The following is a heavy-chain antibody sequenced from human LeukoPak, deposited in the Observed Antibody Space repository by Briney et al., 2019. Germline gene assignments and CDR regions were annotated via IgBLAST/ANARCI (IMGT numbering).Heavy chain of an antibody. CDR1: GFTFSSYA. CDR3: ASIGYSSGWYGDFDY. CDR2: ISFDGSDE. V-gene: IGHV3-30-3*01. Sequence: GGSLRLSCAASGFTFSSYAMHWVRQAPGKELEWVAVISFDGSDEYYPDSVKGRFTISRDNSKNTLYLQMNNLRPEDTAVYYCASIGYSSGWYGDFDYWGQGALVTVSS. D-gene: IGHD6-19*01. J-gene: IGHJ4*02.